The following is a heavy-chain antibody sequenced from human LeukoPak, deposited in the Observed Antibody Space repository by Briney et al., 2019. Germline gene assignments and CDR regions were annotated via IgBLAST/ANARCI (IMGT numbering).Heavy chain of an antibody. CDR1: GFTFSSYA. CDR2: ISGSGGST. Sequence: PGGSLRLSCAASGFTFSSYAMSWVRQAPGKGLEWVSAISGSGGSTYYADSVKGRFTISRDNSKNTLYLQMNSLRAEDTAVYYCAKDPRGSYSGGAFYFDYWGQGTLVTVSS. D-gene: IGHD1-26*01. V-gene: IGHV3-23*01. J-gene: IGHJ4*02. CDR3: AKDPRGSYSGGAFYFDY.